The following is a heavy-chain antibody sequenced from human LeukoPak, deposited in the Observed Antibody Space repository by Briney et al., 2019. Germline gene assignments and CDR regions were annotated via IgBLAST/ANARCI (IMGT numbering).Heavy chain of an antibody. J-gene: IGHJ4*02. CDR1: GGSFSGYY. D-gene: IGHD6-13*01. CDR2: INHSGST. CDR3: AGYSSSWYRYYFDY. V-gene: IGHV4-34*01. Sequence: SETLSLTYAVYGGSFSGYYWSWIRQPPGKGLEWIGEINHSGSTNYNPSLKSRVTISVDTSKNQFSLKLSSVTAADTAVYYCAGYSSSWYRYYFDYWGQGTLVTVSS.